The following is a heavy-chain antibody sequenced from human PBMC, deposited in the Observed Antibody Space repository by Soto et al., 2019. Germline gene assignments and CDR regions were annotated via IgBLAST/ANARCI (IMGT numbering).Heavy chain of an antibody. V-gene: IGHV4-34*01. J-gene: IGHJ4*02. D-gene: IGHD5-18*01. CDR3: ARQLWLSAYFDY. CDR2: INHSGST. Sequence: QVQLQQWGAGLLKPSETLSLTCAVYGGSFSGYYWSWIRQPPGKGLAWIGEINHSGSTNYNPSLKSRVTISVDTSKNQFSLKLSSVTAADTAVYYCARQLWLSAYFDYWGQGTLVTVSS. CDR1: GGSFSGYY.